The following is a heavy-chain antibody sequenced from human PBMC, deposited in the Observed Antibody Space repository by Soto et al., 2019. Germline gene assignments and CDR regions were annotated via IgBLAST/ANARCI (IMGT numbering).Heavy chain of an antibody. D-gene: IGHD3-16*01. J-gene: IGHJ5*02. CDR1: GGSISSGNSYS. V-gene: IGHV4-30-2*01. CDR2: ISHTGST. CDR3: ARAVAPYLGTWFDP. Sequence: QLQLQESGSGLVKPSQTLSLTCAVSGGSISSGNSYSWSWIRQPPGKGLEWIGSISHTGSTSYNPSLKGRVTMSDDKSKNQFSLKLSSVTAADMAVYYCARAVAPYLGTWFDPWGQGTLVIVSS.